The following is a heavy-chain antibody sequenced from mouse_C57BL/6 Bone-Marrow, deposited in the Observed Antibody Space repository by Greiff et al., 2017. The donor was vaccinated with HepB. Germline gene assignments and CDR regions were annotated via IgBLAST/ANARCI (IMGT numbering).Heavy chain of an antibody. CDR3: AKEEKDYFDY. CDR2: IHPNSGST. CDR1: GYTFTSYW. Sequence: QVQLQQSGAELVKPGASVKLSCKASGYTFTSYWMHWVKQRPGQGLEWIGMIHPNSGSTNYNEKFKSKATLTVDKSSSTAYMQLSSLTSEDSAVYYCAKEEKDYFDYWGQGTSVTVSS. J-gene: IGHJ4*01. D-gene: IGHD2-13*01. V-gene: IGHV1-64*01.